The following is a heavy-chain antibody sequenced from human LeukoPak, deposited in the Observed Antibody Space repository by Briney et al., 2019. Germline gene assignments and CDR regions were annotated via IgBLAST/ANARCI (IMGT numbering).Heavy chain of an antibody. Sequence: PSETLSLTCTVSGGSISSYYWSWIRQPAGKGLEWIGRIYTSGSTNYNPSLKSRVTMSLDTSKNQFSLKLSSVTAADTAVYYCARDCPYYDFWSGYYYYYMDVWGKGTTVTVSS. V-gene: IGHV4-4*07. CDR1: GGSISSYY. J-gene: IGHJ6*03. D-gene: IGHD3-3*01. CDR2: IYTSGST. CDR3: ARDCPYYDFWSGYYYYYMDV.